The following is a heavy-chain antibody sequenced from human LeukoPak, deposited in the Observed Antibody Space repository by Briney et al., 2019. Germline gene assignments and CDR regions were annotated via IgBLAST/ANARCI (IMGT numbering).Heavy chain of an antibody. V-gene: IGHV4-59*01. J-gene: IGHJ3*01. D-gene: IGHD2-2*01. Sequence: SETLSLTCTVSGGSISYYYWGWIRQPPGKGLEWIGYIYYSGSTNYNPFLKSRVTISVDTSKNQFSLNLSSVTTADTAVYYCARVSCSSTSCPRRDALDVWGQGTMVTVSS. CDR2: IYYSGST. CDR1: GGSISYYY. CDR3: ARVSCSSTSCPRRDALDV.